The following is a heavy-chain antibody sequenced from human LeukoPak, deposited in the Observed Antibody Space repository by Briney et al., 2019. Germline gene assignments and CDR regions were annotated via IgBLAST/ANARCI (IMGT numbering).Heavy chain of an antibody. Sequence: ASVKVSCKASGGTFSSYAISWVRQAPGQGLEWMGGIIPIFGTANYAQKFQGRVTITADKSTSTAYMELSSLRSEDTAVYYCARAPIVGATLGFDYWGQGTLVTVSS. CDR2: IIPIFGTA. D-gene: IGHD1-26*01. CDR3: ARAPIVGATLGFDY. J-gene: IGHJ4*02. V-gene: IGHV1-69*06. CDR1: GGTFSSYA.